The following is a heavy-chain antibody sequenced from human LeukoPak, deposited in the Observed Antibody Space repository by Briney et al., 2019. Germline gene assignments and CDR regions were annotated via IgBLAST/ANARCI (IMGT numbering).Heavy chain of an antibody. Sequence: TSETLSLTCAVSGFSISNGYYWVWIRQPPGRGLEWIGSLYHSDSAYYNTSLRSRVSTSVDTSKNQFSLTLSFVTAADTAVYYCARQHDSYYYYFIDVWGSGTTVTVSS. J-gene: IGHJ6*03. CDR3: ARQHDSYYYYFIDV. V-gene: IGHV4-38-2*01. CDR1: GFSISNGYY. CDR2: LYHSDSA.